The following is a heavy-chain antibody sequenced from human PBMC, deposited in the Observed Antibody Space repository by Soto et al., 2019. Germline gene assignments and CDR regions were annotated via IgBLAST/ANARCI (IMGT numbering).Heavy chain of an antibody. J-gene: IGHJ4*02. V-gene: IGHV2-5*02. CDR3: AHCTLHDYGDYDPGTSHVFDS. CDR2: IYGDNDK. Sequence: IPLKEPGPSPVKPTQTLTVTCTSSGFSLSNRGVGVAWIRRPPGKALEWLALIYGDNDKRYSPSLKTRLTITKDTSKNQVVLTMTNMDPVDTATYYCAHCTLHDYGDYDPGTSHVFDSWGQGTLVTVSS. CDR1: GFSLSNRGVG. D-gene: IGHD4-17*01.